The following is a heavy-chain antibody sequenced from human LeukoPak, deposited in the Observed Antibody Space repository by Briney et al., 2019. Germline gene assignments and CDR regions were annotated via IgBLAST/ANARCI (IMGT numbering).Heavy chain of an antibody. CDR2: ISGSGGST. Sequence: LTGGSLRLSCAASGFTFSSYAMSWVRQAPGKGLEWVSAISGSGGSTYYADSVKGRFTISRDNSKNTLYLQMNSLRAEDTAVYYCAKDMNLGDVPDYRGQGTLVTVSS. J-gene: IGHJ4*02. CDR1: GFTFSSYA. D-gene: IGHD1-26*01. CDR3: AKDMNLGDVPDY. V-gene: IGHV3-23*01.